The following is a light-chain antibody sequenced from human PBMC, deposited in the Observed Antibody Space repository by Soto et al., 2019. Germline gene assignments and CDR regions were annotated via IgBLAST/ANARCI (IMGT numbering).Light chain of an antibody. CDR2: EAS. Sequence: DILMTQSPSTQSASVGDRDTITCRASQGIRHYLAWYQQKPGKVPRLLIYEASNLQSGVPSRFRGGGSGTEFTLIISSLQPEDAATYDCQNFDSAPQTFGRGTKVEIK. CDR1: QGIRHY. V-gene: IGKV1-27*01. CDR3: QNFDSAPQT. J-gene: IGKJ4*02.